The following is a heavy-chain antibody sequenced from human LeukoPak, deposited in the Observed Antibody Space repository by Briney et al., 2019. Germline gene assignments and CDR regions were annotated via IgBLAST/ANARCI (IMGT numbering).Heavy chain of an antibody. V-gene: IGHV1-46*01. CDR2: INPSGGST. Sequence: GASVKVSCKASGYTFTIYYMHWVRQAPGQGLEWMGIINPSGGSTSYAQKFQGRVTMTRDMSTSTVYMELSSLRSEDTAVYYCARDPDCSGGSCYDWFDPWGQGTLVTVSS. CDR3: ARDPDCSGGSCYDWFDP. J-gene: IGHJ5*02. CDR1: GYTFTIYY. D-gene: IGHD2-15*01.